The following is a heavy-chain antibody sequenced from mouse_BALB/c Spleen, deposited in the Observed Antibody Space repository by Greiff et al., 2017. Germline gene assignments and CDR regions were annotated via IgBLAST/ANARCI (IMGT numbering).Heavy chain of an antibody. J-gene: IGHJ3*01. CDR2: ISSGSSTI. D-gene: IGHD2-4*01. CDR3: ATYDYDGIAY. CDR1: GFTFSSFG. Sequence: EVHLVESGGGLVQPGGSRKLSCAASGFTFSSFGMHWVRQAPEKGLEWVAYISSGSSTIYYADTVKGRFTISRDNPKNTLFLQMTSLRSEDTAMYYCATYDYDGIAYWGQGTLVTVSA. V-gene: IGHV5-17*02.